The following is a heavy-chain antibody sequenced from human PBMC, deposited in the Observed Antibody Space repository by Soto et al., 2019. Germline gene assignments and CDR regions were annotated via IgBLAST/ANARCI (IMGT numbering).Heavy chain of an antibody. Sequence: SVKVSCKASGGTFRNYGIGWVRQAPGQGLEWMGGIIPVFGTTNYAQKFQGRVTITADESTSTAYIEVSSLRSEDTAMFYCGRYCSGGSCHTLDYYGMDVWGQGTTVTVSS. D-gene: IGHD2-15*01. CDR1: GGTFRNYG. CDR2: IIPVFGTT. J-gene: IGHJ6*02. V-gene: IGHV1-69*13. CDR3: GRYCSGGSCHTLDYYGMDV.